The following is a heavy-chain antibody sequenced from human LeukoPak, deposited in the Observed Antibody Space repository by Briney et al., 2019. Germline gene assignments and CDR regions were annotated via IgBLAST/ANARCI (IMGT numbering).Heavy chain of an antibody. D-gene: IGHD1-26*01. CDR3: ARDQRGATYYDY. J-gene: IGHJ4*02. Sequence: GGSLRLSCAVSGFTFSNYNMNWVRQAPGKGLEWVSYITSSSSMIYYADSVKGRFTISRDNAKNSLYLQMNSLRDEDTAVYYCARDQRGATYYDYWGQGTLVTVSS. CDR1: GFTFSNYN. CDR2: ITSSSSMI. V-gene: IGHV3-48*02.